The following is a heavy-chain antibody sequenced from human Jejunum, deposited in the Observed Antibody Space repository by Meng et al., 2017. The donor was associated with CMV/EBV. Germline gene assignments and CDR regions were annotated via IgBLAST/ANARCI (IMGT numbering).Heavy chain of an antibody. CDR3: VRSSTTGGFDP. V-gene: IGHV6-1*01. CDR2: TYYRSNWST. CDR1: DCVSRNRAA. Sequence: DCVSRNRAAWTWIRQSPSRGLEWLGRTYYRSNWSTDYALSVKSRITISPDTSKNQVSLHLTSLTPEDTAMYYCVRSSTTGGFDPWGQGTRVTVSS. D-gene: IGHD7-27*01. J-gene: IGHJ5*02.